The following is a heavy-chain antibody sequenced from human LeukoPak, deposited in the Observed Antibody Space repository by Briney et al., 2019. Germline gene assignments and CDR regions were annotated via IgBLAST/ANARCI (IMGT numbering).Heavy chain of an antibody. CDR2: IYSGGST. V-gene: IGHV3-53*01. CDR1: GFTVSSNY. J-gene: IGHJ4*02. CDR3: AGSSGYEFFDY. Sequence: PGGSLRLSCAASGFTVSSNYMSWVRQAPGKGLEWVSVIYSGGSTYNADSVKGRFTISRDNSKNTLYLQMNSLRAEDTAVYYCAGSSGYEFFDYWGQGTLVTVPS. D-gene: IGHD3-22*01.